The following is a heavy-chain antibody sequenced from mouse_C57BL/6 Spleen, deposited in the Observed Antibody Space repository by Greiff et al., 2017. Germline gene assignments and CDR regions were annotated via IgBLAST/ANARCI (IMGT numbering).Heavy chain of an antibody. CDR3: ARAGTGTGYAMDY. CDR2: IYPGDGDT. Sequence: QVQLQQSGPELVKPGASVKISCKASGYAFSSSWMNWVKQRPGKGLEWIGRIYPGDGDTNYNGKFKGKATLTADKSSSTAYMQLSSLTSEDSAVYFCARAGTGTGYAMDYWGQGTSVTVSS. J-gene: IGHJ4*01. CDR1: GYAFSSSW. V-gene: IGHV1-82*01. D-gene: IGHD4-1*01.